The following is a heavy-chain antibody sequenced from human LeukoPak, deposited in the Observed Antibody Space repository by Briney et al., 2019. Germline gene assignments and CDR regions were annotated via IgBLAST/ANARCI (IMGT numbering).Heavy chain of an antibody. V-gene: IGHV4-4*02. CDR1: GGSISSSNW. CDR2: IYHSGST. J-gene: IGHJ4*02. D-gene: IGHD3-10*01. Sequence: SETLSLTCAVPGGSISSSNWWSWVRQPPGKGLEWIGEIYHSGSTNYNPSLKSRVTISVDTSKNQFSLKLSSVTAADTAVYYCARGDYYSVFDYWGQGTLVTVSS. CDR3: ARGDYYSVFDY.